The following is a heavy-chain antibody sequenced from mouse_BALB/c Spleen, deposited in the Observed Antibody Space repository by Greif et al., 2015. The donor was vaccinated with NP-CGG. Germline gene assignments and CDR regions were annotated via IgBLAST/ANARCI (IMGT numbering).Heavy chain of an antibody. V-gene: IGHV1-4*01. Sequence: VQLQQSGAELARPGASVKMSCKASGYTFTSYTMHWVKQRPGQGLEWIGYINPSSGYTNYNQKFKDKATLTADKSSSTAYMQLSSLTSEDSAVYYCARSSVANWDGTWFAYWGQGTLVTVSA. CDR2: INPSSGYT. CDR3: ARSSVANWDGTWFAY. CDR1: GYTFTSYT. J-gene: IGHJ3*01. D-gene: IGHD4-1*01.